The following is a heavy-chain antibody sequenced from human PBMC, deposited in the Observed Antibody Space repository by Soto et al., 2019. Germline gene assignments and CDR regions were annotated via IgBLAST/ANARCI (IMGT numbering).Heavy chain of an antibody. CDR2: IRSKDYGGTP. Sequence: GGSLRLSCATSGFTFTYFSISWVRQAPGRGLEWVGFIRSKDYGGTPEYAASVKGRFAISRDDSTGIAYLQMNSLKNEDTAVYYCTREIPYFDSWGQGTLVTVSS. J-gene: IGHJ4*02. CDR3: TREIPYFDS. CDR1: GFTFTYFS. V-gene: IGHV3-49*02.